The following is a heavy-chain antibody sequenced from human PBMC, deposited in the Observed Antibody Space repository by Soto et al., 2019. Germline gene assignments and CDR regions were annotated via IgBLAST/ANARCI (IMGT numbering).Heavy chain of an antibody. CDR1: GXSISSGGYY. CDR3: ARGYCSSTSCYHARYYYYYYGMDV. D-gene: IGHD2-2*01. J-gene: IGHJ6*02. CDR2: IYYSGST. Sequence: LSLTCTVSGXSISSGGYYWSWIRQHPGKGLEWIGYIYYSGSTYYNPSLKSRVTISVDTSKNQFSLKLSSVTAADTAVYYCARGYCSSTSCYHARYYYYYYGMDVWGQGTTVTVSS. V-gene: IGHV4-31*03.